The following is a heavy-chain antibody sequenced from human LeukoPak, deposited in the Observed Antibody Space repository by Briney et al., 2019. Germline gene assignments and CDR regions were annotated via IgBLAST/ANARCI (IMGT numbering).Heavy chain of an antibody. CDR2: IKQDGSEK. J-gene: IGHJ4*02. Sequence: GGSLRLSCAASGFTFSSYWMSWVRQAPGKGLEWVANIKQDGSEKYYVDSVKGRFTISRDNAKNSLYLQMNSLRAEDTAVYYCARDRNYDFWSGYSNNYFDYWGQGTLVTVSS. D-gene: IGHD3/OR15-3a*01. V-gene: IGHV3-7*01. CDR3: ARDRNYDFWSGYSNNYFDY. CDR1: GFTFSSYW.